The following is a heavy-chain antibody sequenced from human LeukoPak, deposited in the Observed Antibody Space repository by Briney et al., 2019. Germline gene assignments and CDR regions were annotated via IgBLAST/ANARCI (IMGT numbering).Heavy chain of an antibody. CDR3: ARHGSGVLVPFANYFYP. Sequence: GESLKISCKASGYKFTNFWIGWVRQMPGRGLEWMGIIFPGDSDARYSPSFQGQVTISVDKSDSTAYLQWSSLRASDSAMYYCARHGSGVLVPFANYFYPWGQGTLVTVSS. D-gene: IGHD3-3*01. J-gene: IGHJ5*02. CDR1: GYKFTNFW. CDR2: IFPGDSDA. V-gene: IGHV5-51*01.